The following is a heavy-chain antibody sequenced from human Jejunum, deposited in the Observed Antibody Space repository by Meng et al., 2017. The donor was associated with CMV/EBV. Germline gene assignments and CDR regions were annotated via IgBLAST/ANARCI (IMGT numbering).Heavy chain of an antibody. CDR3: GDPPAGY. V-gene: IGHV4/OR15-8*02. CDR1: GGSLIGTNW. J-gene: IGHJ4*02. CDR2: IFHSGAT. Sequence: RSLTCVVSGGSLIGTNWWNWVRQPPGGGLEWIGEIFHSGATNYNPSLKSRVTISIDNSKNQFSLKLTSMTAADTAVYFCGDPPAGYWGQGILVTVSS.